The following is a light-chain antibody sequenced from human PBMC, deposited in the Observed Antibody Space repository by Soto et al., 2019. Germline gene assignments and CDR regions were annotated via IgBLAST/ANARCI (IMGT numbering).Light chain of an antibody. CDR3: QQYSSYWT. CDR2: DAS. Sequence: DIQMTQSPSSLSASVGDRVTITCQASQNINNYLNWYQQKPGRAPKLLIYDASNLEAGVPSRFRGSGSGTEFTLTISSLQPDDFATYYCQQYSSYWTFAQGTKVDIK. J-gene: IGKJ1*01. V-gene: IGKV1-33*01. CDR1: QNINNY.